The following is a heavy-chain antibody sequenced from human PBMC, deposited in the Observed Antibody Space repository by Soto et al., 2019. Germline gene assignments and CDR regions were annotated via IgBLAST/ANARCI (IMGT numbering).Heavy chain of an antibody. CDR1: GFMFSEYW. Sequence: EVQLVESGGRLAQPGGSFGLSWAASGFMFSEYWRSWVRQDPGKGLEWVATISGGESDKFYVDSVKGRFTISRDDSKNTLYLQMNSLRDEDTAVYYCVREDWHRFDSWGQGTLVTVSS. CDR2: ISGGESDK. J-gene: IGHJ4*02. V-gene: IGHV3-7*01. D-gene: IGHD2-21*01. CDR3: VREDWHRFDS.